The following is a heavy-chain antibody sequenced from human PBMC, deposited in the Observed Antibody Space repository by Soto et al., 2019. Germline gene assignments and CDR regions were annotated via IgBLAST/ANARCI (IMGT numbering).Heavy chain of an antibody. CDR1: GFTFSSYA. J-gene: IGHJ4*02. D-gene: IGHD3-22*01. Sequence: GGSLRLSCAASGFTFSSYAMHWVRQAPGKGLEWVAVISYDGSNKYYADSVKGRFTISRDNSKNTLYLQMNSLRAEDTAVYYCAREIWYYYDSSGYYYGYYFDYWGQGTLVTVSS. CDR3: AREIWYYYDSSGYYYGYYFDY. V-gene: IGHV3-30-3*01. CDR2: ISYDGSNK.